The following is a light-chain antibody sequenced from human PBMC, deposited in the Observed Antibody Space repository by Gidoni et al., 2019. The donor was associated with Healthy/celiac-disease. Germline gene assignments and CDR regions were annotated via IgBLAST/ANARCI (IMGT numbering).Light chain of an antibody. CDR3: SSYTSSSTVV. V-gene: IGLV2-14*03. Sequence: QSALTQPASVSGSPGQSITISCTGTSSDVCRYNYVSWYQQHQGKAPKLMIYDVSNRPSGVSNRFSGSKSGNTASLTISGLQAEDEADYYCSSYTSSSTVVFGGGTKLTVL. J-gene: IGLJ2*01. CDR1: SSDVCRYNY. CDR2: DVS.